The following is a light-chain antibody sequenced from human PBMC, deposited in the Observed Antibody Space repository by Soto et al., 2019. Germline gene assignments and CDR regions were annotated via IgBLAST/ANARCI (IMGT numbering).Light chain of an antibody. CDR1: QSLSSNY. J-gene: IGKJ1*01. CDR2: GAS. Sequence: EIGLTKSPGTLSLSPGERATLSCRASQSLSSNYLAWYQQKPGLAPRLLISGASNRAAGIPDRFSGSGSGTDFTLTISRLEPEDFAVYYCQQYGSSGTFGQGTKVDIK. CDR3: QQYGSSGT. V-gene: IGKV3-20*01.